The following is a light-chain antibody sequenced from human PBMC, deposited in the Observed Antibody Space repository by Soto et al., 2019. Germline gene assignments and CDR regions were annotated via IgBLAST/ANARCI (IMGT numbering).Light chain of an antibody. CDR2: AVN. CDR3: SSYSSTSTRRL. J-gene: IGLJ1*01. Sequence: LTQPPSASGSPGQSVTISCTGTSYNFISWYQQHPGKAPKLMIFAVNKRPSGVPDRFSGSKSGNTASLTISGLQAEDEAGYHCSSYSSTSTRRLFGAGTKVTVL. V-gene: IGLV2-11*01. CDR1: SYNF.